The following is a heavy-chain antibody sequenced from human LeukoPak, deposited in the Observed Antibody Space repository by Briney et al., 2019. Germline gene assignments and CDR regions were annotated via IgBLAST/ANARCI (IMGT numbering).Heavy chain of an antibody. CDR3: ARDRVVTMVRGVIPRRYYGMDV. CDR1: GGSISSGDYY. V-gene: IGHV4-30-4*01. Sequence: SQTLSLTCTVSGGSISSGDYYWSWIRQPPGKGLEWIGYIYYSGSTYYNPSLKGRVTISVDTSKNQFSLKLTAVTAADTAVYYCARDRVVTMVRGVIPRRYYGMDVWGKGTTVTVSS. J-gene: IGHJ6*04. CDR2: IYYSGST. D-gene: IGHD3-10*01.